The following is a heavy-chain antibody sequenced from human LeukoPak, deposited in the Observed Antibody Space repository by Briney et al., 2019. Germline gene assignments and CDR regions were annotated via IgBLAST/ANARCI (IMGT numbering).Heavy chain of an antibody. CDR1: GFTFSSYS. CDR2: ISSSRSYI. D-gene: IGHD2-15*01. CDR3: ARGRGGSQLDY. V-gene: IGHV3-21*04. Sequence: PGGSLRLSCAASGFTFSSYSMNWVRQAPGKGLEWVSFISSSRSYIYYADSVKGRFTISRDNAKNSLYLQMNSLRAEDTAVYYCARGRGGSQLDYWGQGTLVTVSS. J-gene: IGHJ4*02.